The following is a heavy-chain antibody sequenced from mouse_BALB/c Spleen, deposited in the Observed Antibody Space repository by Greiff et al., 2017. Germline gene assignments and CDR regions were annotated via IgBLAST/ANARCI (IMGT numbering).Heavy chain of an antibody. CDR1: GFNIKDYY. CDR2: IDPENGDT. J-gene: IGHJ2*01. V-gene: IGHV14-4*02. Sequence: VQLQQSGAELVRSGASVKLSCTASGFNIKDYYMHWVKQRPEQGLEWIGWIDPENGDTEYAPKFQGKATITADTSSNTAYLQLTSLTSEDTAVYYCARDAYQWGQGTTLTVSS. CDR3: ARDAYQ. D-gene: IGHD3-3*01.